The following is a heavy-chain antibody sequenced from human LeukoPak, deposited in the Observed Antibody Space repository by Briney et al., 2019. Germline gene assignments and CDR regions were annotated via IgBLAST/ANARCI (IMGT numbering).Heavy chain of an antibody. CDR3: ARALIAAAPYFDY. CDR2: INPSGGST. Sequence: ASVKVSCKASGYTFINYYMHWVRQAPGQGLEWMGIINPSGGSTTYAQKFQGRVTMTRDMSTSTVYMELSRLRSDDTAVYYCARALIAAAPYFDYWGQGTLVTVSS. CDR1: GYTFINYY. D-gene: IGHD6-13*01. V-gene: IGHV1-46*01. J-gene: IGHJ4*02.